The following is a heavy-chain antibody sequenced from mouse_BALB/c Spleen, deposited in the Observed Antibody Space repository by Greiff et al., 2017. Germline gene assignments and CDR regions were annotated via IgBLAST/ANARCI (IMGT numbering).Heavy chain of an antibody. CDR1: GFTFSDYG. CDR3: ARGAYGNAMDY. CDR2: ISNFAYSI. Sequence: EVQLVESGGGLVQPGGSRTLSCAASGFTFSDYGMAWVRQAPGKGPEWVAFISNFAYSIYYADTVTGRFTISRENAKNTLYLEMSSLRSEDTAMYYCARGAYGNAMDYWGQGTSVTVSS. V-gene: IGHV5-15*02. D-gene: IGHD2-1*01. J-gene: IGHJ4*01.